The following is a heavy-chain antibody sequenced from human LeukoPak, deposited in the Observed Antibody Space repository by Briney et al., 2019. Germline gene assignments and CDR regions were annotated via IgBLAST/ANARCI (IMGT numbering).Heavy chain of an antibody. Sequence: PGGSLRLSCAASGFTVSSNYMSWVRQAPGKGLEWVSFISTSSSYIYYADSVRGRFTISRDNAKNSLYLQMNSLRAEDTAVYYCARDHGWLQLLSYFDYWGQGTLVTVSS. CDR1: GFTVSSNY. CDR3: ARDHGWLQLLSYFDY. V-gene: IGHV3-21*01. D-gene: IGHD5-24*01. CDR2: ISTSSSYI. J-gene: IGHJ4*02.